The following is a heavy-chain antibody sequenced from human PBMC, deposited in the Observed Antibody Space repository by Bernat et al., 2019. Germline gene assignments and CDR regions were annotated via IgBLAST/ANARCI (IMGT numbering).Heavy chain of an antibody. D-gene: IGHD6-19*01. CDR2: IYSGDIT. Sequence: EVQLVESGGGLVQPGGSLRLSCAASGLTVSNNHMSWVRQAPGKGLELVAGIYSGDITYYADSVKGRFTISRDKSKDTLHLQMNSLRPEDTAIYYCAKDASPGSSGWYYFDYWGQGTLVTVSS. CDR1: GLTVSNNH. CDR3: AKDASPGSSGWYYFDY. V-gene: IGHV3-66*01. J-gene: IGHJ4*02.